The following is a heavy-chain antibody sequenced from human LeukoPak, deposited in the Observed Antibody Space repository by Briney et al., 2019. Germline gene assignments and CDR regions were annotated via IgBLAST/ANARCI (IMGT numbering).Heavy chain of an antibody. D-gene: IGHD2-2*01. CDR3: ARAKKYQYYCSSTSCFLRGARTYYFDY. CDR1: GYSFTSYW. CDR2: IYPGDSDT. V-gene: IGHV5-51*01. Sequence: GESLKISCKGSGYSFTSYWIGWVRQMPGKGLEWMGIIYPGDSDTRYSPSFQGQVTISADKSISTAYLQWSSLKASDTAMYYCARAKKYQYYCSSTSCFLRGARTYYFDYWGQGTLVTVSS. J-gene: IGHJ4*02.